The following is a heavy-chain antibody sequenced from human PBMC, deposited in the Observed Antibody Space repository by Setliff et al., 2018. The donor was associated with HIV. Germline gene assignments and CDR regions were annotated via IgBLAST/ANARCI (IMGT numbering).Heavy chain of an antibody. D-gene: IGHD2-21*02. V-gene: IGHV1-69*13. CDR1: GGTFNRYA. J-gene: IGHJ4*02. CDR3: ARWVVTAPYYFDY. Sequence: ASVKVSCKASGGTFNRYAISWVRQAPGQGLEWMGGIIPIFGTANYAQRFQGRVTITADESTSTAYMELSSLRSEDTAVYYCARWVVTAPYYFDYWGQGTLVTVSS. CDR2: IIPIFGTA.